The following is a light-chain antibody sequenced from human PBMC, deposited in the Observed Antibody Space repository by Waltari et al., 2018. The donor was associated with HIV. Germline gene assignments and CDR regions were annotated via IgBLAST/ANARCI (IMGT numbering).Light chain of an antibody. V-gene: IGLV2-14*01. J-gene: IGLJ3*02. CDR3: SSYTSSSTWV. Sequence: QSALTQPASVSGSPGQSITIPCTGTSSDAGVYNYVSWYQQHPGKAPTLMIYDVSNRPSGVSNRFSGSKSGNTASLTISGLRAEDEADYYCSSYTSSSTWVFGGGTKLTVL. CDR1: SSDAGVYNY. CDR2: DVS.